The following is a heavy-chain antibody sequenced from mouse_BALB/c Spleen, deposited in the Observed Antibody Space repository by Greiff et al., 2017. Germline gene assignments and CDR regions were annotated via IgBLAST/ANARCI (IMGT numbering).Heavy chain of an antibody. D-gene: IGHD2-2*01. J-gene: IGHJ4*01. CDR2: IYPGSGST. CDR1: GYNFTSYW. Sequence: QVQLQQPGAELVKPGTSVKLSCKASGYNFTSYWINWVKLRPGQGLEWIGDIYPGSGSTNYNEKFKGKATLTVDTSSSTAYMQLSSLASEDSALYYCASKGIYYGYGVYAMDYWGQGTSVTVSS. CDR3: ASKGIYYGYGVYAMDY. V-gene: IGHV1-55*01.